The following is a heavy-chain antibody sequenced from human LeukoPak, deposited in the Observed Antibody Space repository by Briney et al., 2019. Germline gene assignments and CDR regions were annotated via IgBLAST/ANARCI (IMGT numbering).Heavy chain of an antibody. Sequence: ASVKVSCKASGYTFTSYYMRWVRQAPGQGLEWMGIINPSGGSTSYAQKFQGRVTMTRDTSTSTVYMELSSLRSEDTAVYYCARRAADLVTFDYWGQGTLVTVSS. CDR1: GYTFTSYY. CDR2: INPSGGST. CDR3: ARRAADLVTFDY. D-gene: IGHD6-13*01. J-gene: IGHJ4*02. V-gene: IGHV1-46*01.